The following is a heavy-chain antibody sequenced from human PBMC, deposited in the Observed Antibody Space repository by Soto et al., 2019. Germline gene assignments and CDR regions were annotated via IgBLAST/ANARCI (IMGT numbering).Heavy chain of an antibody. J-gene: IGHJ5*02. CDR1: GFIFSSIA. D-gene: IGHD4-17*01. Sequence: QVQLVESGGGVVQPGRSLRLSCAASGFIFSSIAMHWVRQAPGKGLEWVAVIANDGSNKYYADSVKGRFTISRDNSKNTLYLQMNSLSAEDTAVYYCNRADPTVTLSVFDPWGQGTLVTVSS. V-gene: IGHV3-30-3*01. CDR2: IANDGSNK. CDR3: NRADPTVTLSVFDP.